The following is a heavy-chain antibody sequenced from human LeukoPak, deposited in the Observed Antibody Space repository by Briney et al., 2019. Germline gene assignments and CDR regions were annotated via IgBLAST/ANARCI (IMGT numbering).Heavy chain of an antibody. D-gene: IGHD5-12*01. CDR3: AREAGGYGGNENYYYMDV. Sequence: PETLSLTCTVSGYSISSGYYWGWMWQPPGKGLEWIVSIYLSGSTHYNPSLKSRVTISVDTSKNQFSLKMSSVTDADTAVYYCAREAGGYGGNENYYYMDVWGKGTTVTVSS. CDR2: IYLSGST. CDR1: GYSISSGYY. J-gene: IGHJ6*03. V-gene: IGHV4-38-2*02.